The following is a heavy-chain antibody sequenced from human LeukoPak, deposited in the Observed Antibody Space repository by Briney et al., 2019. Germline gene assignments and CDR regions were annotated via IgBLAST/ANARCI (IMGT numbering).Heavy chain of an antibody. Sequence: SETLSLTCTVSGGSISSYYWSWIRQPPGKGLEWIGNIHYSGSTNYNPSLKSRVTISVDRSKNQFSLKLSSVTAADTAVYYCARDSKKVGATARFDYWGQGTLVTVSS. CDR3: ARDSKKVGATARFDY. J-gene: IGHJ4*02. V-gene: IGHV4-59*12. CDR1: GGSISSYY. D-gene: IGHD1-26*01. CDR2: IHYSGST.